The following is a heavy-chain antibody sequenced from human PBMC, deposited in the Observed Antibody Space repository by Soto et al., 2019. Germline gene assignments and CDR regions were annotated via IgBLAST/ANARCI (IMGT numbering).Heavy chain of an antibody. CDR1: GFMFENYA. CDR2: VRGNSYGA. CDR3: AKGKSEIGVDWLDP. J-gene: IGHJ5*02. D-gene: IGHD3-10*01. V-gene: IGHV3-23*01. Sequence: PGGSLRLSCAASGFMFENYAMIWVRQAPGKGLEWVATVRGNSYGAYYADSVRGRFIISRDNSKNTMSLQLNSLRDDDTAIYYCAKGKSEIGVDWLDPWGPGTLVTVSS.